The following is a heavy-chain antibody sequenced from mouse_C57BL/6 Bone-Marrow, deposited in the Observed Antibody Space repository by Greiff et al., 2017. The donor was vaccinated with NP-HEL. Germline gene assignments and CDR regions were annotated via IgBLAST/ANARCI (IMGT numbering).Heavy chain of an antibody. CDR1: GYTFTDYY. V-gene: IGHV1-19*01. D-gene: IGHD2-5*01. CDR3: ARVGYSNYVWYFDV. J-gene: IGHJ1*03. Sequence: EVQLQESGPVLVKPGASVKMSCKASGYTFTDYYMNWVKQSHGKSLEWIGVINPYNGGTSYNQKFKGKATLTVDKSSSTAYMELNSLTSEDSAVYYCARVGYSNYVWYFDVWGTGTTVTVSS. CDR2: INPYNGGT.